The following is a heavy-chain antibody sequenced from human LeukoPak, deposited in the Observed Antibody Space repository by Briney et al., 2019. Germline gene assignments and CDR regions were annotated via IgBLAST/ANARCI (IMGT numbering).Heavy chain of an antibody. Sequence: SETLSLTCTVSGGSISSYYWSWIRQPPGKELEWIGYIYYTGSTNYNPSLKSRVTISVDTSKNQFSLKLNSVTAADTAVHYCASPSPPSWYFDLWGRGTLVSVSS. J-gene: IGHJ2*01. CDR2: IYYTGST. V-gene: IGHV4-59*01. CDR1: GGSISSYY. CDR3: ASPSPPSWYFDL.